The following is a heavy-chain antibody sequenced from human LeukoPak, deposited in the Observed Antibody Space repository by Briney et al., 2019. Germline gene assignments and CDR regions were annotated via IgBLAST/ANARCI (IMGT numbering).Heavy chain of an antibody. V-gene: IGHV4-38-2*02. J-gene: IGHJ4*02. CDR2: TYHGGTT. CDR3: AIGSGDWTYYFDY. D-gene: IGHD2-21*02. CDR1: GYPISSGYL. Sequence: PSETLSLTCTVSGYPISSGYLWGCIRQPPGKGLEWIGSTYHGGTTYSNPSLKSRVIISEDTFKNQFSLKLSSVTAADTAVYYCAIGSGDWTYYFDYWGQGTLVTVSS.